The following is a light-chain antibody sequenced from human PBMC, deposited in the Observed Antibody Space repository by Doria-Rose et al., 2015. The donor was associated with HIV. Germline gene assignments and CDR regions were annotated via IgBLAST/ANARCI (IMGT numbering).Light chain of an antibody. CDR1: QSFSSTY. Sequence: TQSPGTLSLSPGERATLSCRASQSFSSTYLAWYQQKPGQVPSLLIYDGSTRATGIPDRFSASGSGTDFTRTINRLEPEDFALYYCHQYGTSWTFGQGTKVEI. CDR2: DGS. J-gene: IGKJ1*01. CDR3: HQYGTSWT. V-gene: IGKV3-20*01.